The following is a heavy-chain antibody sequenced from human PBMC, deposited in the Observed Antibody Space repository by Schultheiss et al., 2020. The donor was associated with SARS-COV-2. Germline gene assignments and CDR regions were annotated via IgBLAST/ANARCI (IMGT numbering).Heavy chain of an antibody. Sequence: GVLRLSCAASGFTFDDYGMSWVRQAPGKGLEWVSGINWNGGSTGYADSVKGRFTISRDNAKNSLYLQMNSLRAEDTALYYCARVVPAARAGYFDLWGRGTLVTVSS. J-gene: IGHJ2*01. CDR2: INWNGGST. CDR3: ARVVPAARAGYFDL. V-gene: IGHV3-20*04. CDR1: GFTFDDYG. D-gene: IGHD2-2*01.